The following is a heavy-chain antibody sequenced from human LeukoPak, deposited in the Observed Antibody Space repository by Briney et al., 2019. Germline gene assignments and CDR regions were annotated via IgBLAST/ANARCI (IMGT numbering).Heavy chain of an antibody. D-gene: IGHD3-22*01. CDR2: INHSGST. J-gene: IGHJ3*02. CDR1: GGSFSGYY. V-gene: IGHV4-34*01. CDR3: ARGGAPYYYDSSGYYDAFDI. Sequence: PSETLSLTCAVYGGSFSGYYWSWIRQPPGKGLEWIGEINHSGSTNYNPSLKSRVTISVDTSKNQFSLKLSSVTAADTAVYYCARGGAPYYYDSSGYYDAFDIWGQGTMVTVSS.